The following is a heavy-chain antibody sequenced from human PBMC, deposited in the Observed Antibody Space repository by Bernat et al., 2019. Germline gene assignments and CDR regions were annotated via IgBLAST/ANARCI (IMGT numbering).Heavy chain of an antibody. V-gene: IGHV6-1*01. CDR2: TYYRFKWYK. CDR3: ARTTSYYYYYGMDV. D-gene: IGHD1-26*01. Sequence: QVQLQQSGPGLVKPSQTLSLTCAISGDSVSSNSSAWNWIRQSPSRGLEWLGRTYYRFKWYKDYAVTVKSRITITPDTSKNQFSLQLNSVTPEDTAVYYCARTTSYYYYYGMDVWGQGTTVTVSS. J-gene: IGHJ6*02. CDR1: GDSVSSNSSA.